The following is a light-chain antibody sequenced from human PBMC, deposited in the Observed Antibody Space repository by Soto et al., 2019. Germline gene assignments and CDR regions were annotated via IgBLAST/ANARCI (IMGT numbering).Light chain of an antibody. CDR3: QQSYTTPVT. J-gene: IGKJ1*01. Sequence: DLQMTQSPSSLSPSVGDRVTITCRASQSISSYLNWYQQKPGKAPKLLIYAASSLQSGVPSRFSGSGSGTDFTLAISSLQPEDFATYYCQQSYTTPVTFGQGTKVELK. V-gene: IGKV1-39*01. CDR1: QSISSY. CDR2: AAS.